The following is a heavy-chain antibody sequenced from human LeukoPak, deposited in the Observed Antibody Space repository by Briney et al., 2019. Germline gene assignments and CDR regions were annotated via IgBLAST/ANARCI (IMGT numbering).Heavy chain of an antibody. J-gene: IGHJ4*02. V-gene: IGHV4-39*01. D-gene: IGHD4/OR15-4a*01. CDR1: CGSIDSSSYY. CDR3: SSSDYVYYFDY. Sequence: PSETLSLTCTVSCGSIDSSSYYWGWVRQPPGKGLEWIGSIYYSGSTYYNPSLKSRVTISVDTSMNPFSLKLSSVTAADTAVYYCSSSDYVYYFDYWGQGTLVTVSS. CDR2: IYYSGST.